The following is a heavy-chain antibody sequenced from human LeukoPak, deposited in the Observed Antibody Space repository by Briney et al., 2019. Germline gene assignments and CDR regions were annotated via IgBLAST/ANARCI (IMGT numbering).Heavy chain of an antibody. Sequence: SETLSLTCAVYGGSFSGYYWSWIRQPPGKGLEWIGEINHSGSTNYNPSLKSRVTISVDTSKNQFSLKLSSVTAADTAVYYCARGLGVAGHYYYGMDVWGKGTTVTVSS. CDR2: INHSGST. D-gene: IGHD2-15*01. J-gene: IGHJ6*04. V-gene: IGHV4-34*01. CDR1: GGSFSGYY. CDR3: ARGLGVAGHYYYGMDV.